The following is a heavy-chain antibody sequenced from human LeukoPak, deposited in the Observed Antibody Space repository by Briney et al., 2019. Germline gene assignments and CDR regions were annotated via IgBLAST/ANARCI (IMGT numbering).Heavy chain of an antibody. Sequence: SETLSLTCAVYGESFRGYYWTWIRQTPGKGLEWIGEIDHIGRTSYNPSLKSRVTISVDTSKNQFSLKLSSVTAADTAVYYCARRGQGKIDYWGQGTLVTVSS. CDR3: ARRGQGKIDY. D-gene: IGHD3-10*01. J-gene: IGHJ4*02. CDR1: GESFRGYY. CDR2: IDHIGRT. V-gene: IGHV4-34*01.